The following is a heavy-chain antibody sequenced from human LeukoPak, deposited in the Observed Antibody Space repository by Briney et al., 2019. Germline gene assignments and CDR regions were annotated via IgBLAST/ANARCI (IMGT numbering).Heavy chain of an antibody. CDR3: ARGLYDYAWGSYRRYFDY. Sequence: SETLSLTCAVYGGSFSGYYWSWNRQPPGKGLEWIGEINHSGSTNYNPSLKSRVTISVDTSKNQFSLKLSSVTAADTAVYYCARGLYDYAWGSYRRYFDYWGQGTLVTVSS. J-gene: IGHJ4*02. D-gene: IGHD3-16*02. V-gene: IGHV4-34*01. CDR2: INHSGST. CDR1: GGSFSGYY.